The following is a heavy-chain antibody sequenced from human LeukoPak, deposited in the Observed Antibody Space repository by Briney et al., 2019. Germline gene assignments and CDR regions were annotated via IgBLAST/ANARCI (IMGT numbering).Heavy chain of an antibody. J-gene: IGHJ4*02. CDR2: IIPIFGPA. CDR3: ARTWIQLWSPPYFDY. Sequence: SVKVSCKASAGTFSSYAISWVRQAPGQGLEWMGGIIPIFGPANYAQKFQGRVTITADESTSTAYMELSSLRSEDTAVYYCARTWIQLWSPPYFDYWGQGTLVTVSS. V-gene: IGHV1-69*13. CDR1: AGTFSSYA. D-gene: IGHD5-18*01.